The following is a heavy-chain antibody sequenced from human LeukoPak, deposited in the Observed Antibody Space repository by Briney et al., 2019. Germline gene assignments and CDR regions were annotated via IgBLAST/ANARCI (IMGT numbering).Heavy chain of an antibody. Sequence: PGGSLRLSCAASGFTFSSYWMSWVRQAPGKGLEGVANIKQDGSEKYYVDSVKGRFTISRDNAKNSLYLQMNSLRAEDTAVYYCARAPPYGDYDHWGQGTLVTVSS. V-gene: IGHV3-7*03. CDR1: GFTFSSYW. CDR3: ARAPPYGDYDH. D-gene: IGHD4-17*01. CDR2: IKQDGSEK. J-gene: IGHJ5*02.